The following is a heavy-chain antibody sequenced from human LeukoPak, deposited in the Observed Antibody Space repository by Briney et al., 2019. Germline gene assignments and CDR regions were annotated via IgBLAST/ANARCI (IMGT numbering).Heavy chain of an antibody. D-gene: IGHD4-17*01. J-gene: IGHJ4*02. CDR1: GYSFTTYW. Sequence: GESLKISCKGSGYSFTTYWIAWVRQMPGKGLEWMGIIYPGDSDTRCSPSFQGQVTISADKSISTAYLQWSSLKASDTAMFYCARYYGDRFYFDYWGQGTLVTVSS. CDR3: ARYYGDRFYFDY. V-gene: IGHV5-51*01. CDR2: IYPGDSDT.